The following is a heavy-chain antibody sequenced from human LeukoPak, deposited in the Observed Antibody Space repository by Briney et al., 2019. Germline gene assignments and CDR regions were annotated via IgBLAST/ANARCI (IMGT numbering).Heavy chain of an antibody. J-gene: IGHJ4*02. CDR1: GFTFSSYS. D-gene: IGHD3-3*01. CDR3: AREGYDFWSGLDY. CDR2: ISSSSSYI. Sequence: GGSLRLSCAASGFTFSSYSMNWVRQAPGKGLEWVSSISSSSSYIYYADSVKGRFTISRDNAKNSLYLQMNSLRAEDTAVYYCAREGYDFWSGLDYWGQGTLVTVSS. V-gene: IGHV3-21*01.